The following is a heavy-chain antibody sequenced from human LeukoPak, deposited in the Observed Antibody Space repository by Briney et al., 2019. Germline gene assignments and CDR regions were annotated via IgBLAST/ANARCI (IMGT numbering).Heavy chain of an antibody. CDR1: GASISGHY. CDR3: ARQRLDGDILGFDW. J-gene: IGHJ4*02. V-gene: IGHV4-4*07. D-gene: IGHD2-21*01. Sequence: SETLSLTCNVSGASISGHYWSWIRHPAGKSLEWIGRIHTSGSPIYNPSLSSRVTMSVDTSKGQFSLTMNSLTAADTAIYYCARQRLDGDILGFDWWGQGSLVTVSS. CDR2: IHTSGSP.